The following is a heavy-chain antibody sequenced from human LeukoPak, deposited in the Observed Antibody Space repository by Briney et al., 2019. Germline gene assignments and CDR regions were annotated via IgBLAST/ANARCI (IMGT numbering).Heavy chain of an antibody. V-gene: IGHV3-11*03. D-gene: IGHD6-13*01. CDR3: ATRDHSSSWYYFDY. Sequence: GGSLRLSCAASGFTFSNYYMNWIRQAPGKGLEWVSYISGSSSYTNYADSVKGRFTISRDNAKNSLYLQMNSLRAEDTAVYYCATRDHSSSWYYFDYWGQGTLVTVSS. J-gene: IGHJ4*02. CDR2: ISGSSSYT. CDR1: GFTFSNYY.